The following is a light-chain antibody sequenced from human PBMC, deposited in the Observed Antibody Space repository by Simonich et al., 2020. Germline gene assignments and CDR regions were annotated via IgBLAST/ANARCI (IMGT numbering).Light chain of an antibody. CDR3: QQYYSTPPYT. Sequence: EIVMTQSPATLSVSPGERATLSCRASQSVSSNLAWYQQKPGQAPRLLIYGASTRATGIPARFSGSGSVTEFTLTISSLQSEDFAVYYCQQYYSTPPYTFGQGTKLEIK. CDR1: QSVSSN. V-gene: IGKV3-15*01. J-gene: IGKJ2*01. CDR2: GAS.